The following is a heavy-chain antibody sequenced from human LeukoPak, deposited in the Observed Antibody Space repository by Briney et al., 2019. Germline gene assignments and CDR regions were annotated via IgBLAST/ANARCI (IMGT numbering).Heavy chain of an antibody. D-gene: IGHD6-13*01. J-gene: IGHJ4*02. CDR3: ARDQSIAAAGTFFDY. CDR2: IYHSGST. CDR1: GGSISSSNW. V-gene: IGHV4-4*02. Sequence: SGTLSLTCAVSGGSISSSNWWSWVRQPPGKGLEWIGEIYHSGSTYYNPSLKSRVTISVDTSKNQFSLKLSSVTAADTAVYYCARDQSIAAAGTFFDYWGQGTLVTVSS.